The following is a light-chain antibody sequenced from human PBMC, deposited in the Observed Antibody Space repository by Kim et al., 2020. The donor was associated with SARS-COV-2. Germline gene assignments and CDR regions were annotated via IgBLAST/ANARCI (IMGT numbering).Light chain of an antibody. CDR3: ASWDDSLSGWV. J-gene: IGLJ3*02. CDR2: TNN. V-gene: IGLV1-47*01. Sequence: GQRVTISCSGSSSNIGINYVYWYQQLPGTAPKLLIYTNNQRPSGVPDRFSGSKSGTSASLAISGLRSEDEADYYCASWDDSLSGWVFGGGTKLTVL. CDR1: SSNIGINY.